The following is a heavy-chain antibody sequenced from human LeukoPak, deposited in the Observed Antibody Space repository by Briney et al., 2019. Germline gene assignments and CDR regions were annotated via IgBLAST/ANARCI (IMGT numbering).Heavy chain of an antibody. Sequence: GGSLRLSCVASGFIFSKNGMHWVRQAPGKGLEWVSSISSSSSYIYYADSVKGRFTISRDNAKNSLYLQMNSLRAEDTAVYYCARERSAYAPDAFDIWGQGTMVTVSS. CDR3: ARERSAYAPDAFDI. J-gene: IGHJ3*02. D-gene: IGHD5-12*01. CDR2: ISSSSSYI. CDR1: GFIFSKNG. V-gene: IGHV3-21*01.